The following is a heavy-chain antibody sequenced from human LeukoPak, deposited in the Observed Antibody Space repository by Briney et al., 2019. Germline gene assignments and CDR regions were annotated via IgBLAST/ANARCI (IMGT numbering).Heavy chain of an antibody. J-gene: IGHJ4*02. CDR2: IIPILGIA. CDR1: GGTFSSYA. V-gene: IGHV1-69*04. CDR3: ARDLRPYYGGNSGGPFDY. D-gene: IGHD4-23*01. Sequence: ASVKVSCKASGGTFSSYAISWVRQAPGQGLEWMGRIIPILGIANYAQKFQGRVTIVADKSTSTAYMELSSLRSEDTAVYYCARDLRPYYGGNSGGPFDYWGQGTLVTVSS.